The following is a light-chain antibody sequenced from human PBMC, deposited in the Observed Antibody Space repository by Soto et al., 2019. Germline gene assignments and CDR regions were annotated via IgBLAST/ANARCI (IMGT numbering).Light chain of an antibody. V-gene: IGKV1-39*01. CDR1: QPISDY. CDR2: TAS. Sequence: DIRMTQSPSSLSASVGDRVTITCRTSQPISDYLNWYQQKPGKAPTLLIYTASNLQSGVPSRFSGSGSGTHFTLTISSLQPEDFATYYCQQSYGTPITFGQGTRLEIK. J-gene: IGKJ5*01. CDR3: QQSYGTPIT.